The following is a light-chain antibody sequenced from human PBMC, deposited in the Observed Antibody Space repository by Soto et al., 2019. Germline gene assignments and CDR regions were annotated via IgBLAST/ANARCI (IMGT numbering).Light chain of an antibody. J-gene: IGKJ1*01. CDR1: QSVTSNY. Sequence: EIVLTQSPGTLSLSPGERATLSCRASQSVTSNYLAWYQQKPGQAPGLLIYDTSTRASGVPDRFSGSGSGTEFTLTISRLEPEDFAVYYCQQYGTSPKTFGQGTTLDFK. CDR2: DTS. V-gene: IGKV3-20*01. CDR3: QQYGTSPKT.